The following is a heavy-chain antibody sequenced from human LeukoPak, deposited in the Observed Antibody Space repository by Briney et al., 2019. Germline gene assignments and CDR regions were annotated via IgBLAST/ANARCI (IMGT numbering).Heavy chain of an antibody. Sequence: PGGSLRLSCAASRFTFSSYAMSWVRQAPGEGLEWVSSINSSVGRTYYADSVKGRVTISRDNSKNTPYLQMNSLRAEETAVYYCAKDSEDIVVVPAAYLDYWGQGTLVTVSS. CDR1: RFTFSSYA. D-gene: IGHD2-2*01. CDR2: INSSVGRT. CDR3: AKDSEDIVVVPAAYLDY. J-gene: IGHJ4*02. V-gene: IGHV3-23*01.